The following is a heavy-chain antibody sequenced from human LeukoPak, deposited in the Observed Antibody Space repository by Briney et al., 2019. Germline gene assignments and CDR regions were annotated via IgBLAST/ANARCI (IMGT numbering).Heavy chain of an antibody. Sequence: SETLSLTCTVSGASISSYYWSWIRQPPGKGVEWIGYIHYSEGTRYNPSLKSRVTISVDTSKNQFSLKLSSVTAADTAVYYCARQYYYYSIDSWGQGTLVTVSS. CDR3: ARQYYYYSIDS. J-gene: IGHJ4*02. CDR2: IHYSEGT. D-gene: IGHD3-22*01. V-gene: IGHV4-59*08. CDR1: GASISSYY.